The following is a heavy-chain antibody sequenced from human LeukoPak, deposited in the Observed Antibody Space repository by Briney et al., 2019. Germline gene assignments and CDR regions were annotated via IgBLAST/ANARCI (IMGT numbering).Heavy chain of an antibody. Sequence: GGSLRLSCAASGFTVGNSYMTWVRQAPGKGLDWVSLIYSDGTTYYADSVKGRFIISRDNSMNTLYLQMNSLRAEDTAVYYCARSVLEWYYFDYWGQGTLVTVSS. CDR2: IYSDGTT. CDR1: GFTVGNSY. CDR3: ARSVLEWYYFDY. V-gene: IGHV3-53*01. J-gene: IGHJ4*02. D-gene: IGHD3-3*01.